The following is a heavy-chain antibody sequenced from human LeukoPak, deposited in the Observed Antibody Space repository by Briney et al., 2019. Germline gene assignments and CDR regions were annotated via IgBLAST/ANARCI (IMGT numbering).Heavy chain of an antibody. V-gene: IGHV4-39*01. CDR2: IYYSGST. CDR1: GGSISSSSYY. D-gene: IGHD5-24*01. CDR3: ASIVEMATIVDY. J-gene: IGHJ4*02. Sequence: SETLSLTCTVPGGSISSSSYYWGWIRQPPGKGLEWIGSIYYSGSTYYNPSLKSRVTISVDTSKNQFSLKLSSVTAADTAVYYCASIVEMATIVDYWGQGTLVTVSS.